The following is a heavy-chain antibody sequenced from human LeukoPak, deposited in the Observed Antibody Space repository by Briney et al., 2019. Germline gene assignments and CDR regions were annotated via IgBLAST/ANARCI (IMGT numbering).Heavy chain of an antibody. CDR3: VRSRGYSYGYSYYFDY. Sequence: GESLKISCKGSGYSFTTYWIGWVRQMPGKGLEWMGIICPGDSETRYSPSFQGQVTISADKSISTAYLQWSSLKASDTAIYYCVRSRGYSYGYSYYFDYWGQGTLVTVSS. D-gene: IGHD5-18*01. V-gene: IGHV5-51*01. CDR1: GYSFTTYW. CDR2: ICPGDSET. J-gene: IGHJ4*02.